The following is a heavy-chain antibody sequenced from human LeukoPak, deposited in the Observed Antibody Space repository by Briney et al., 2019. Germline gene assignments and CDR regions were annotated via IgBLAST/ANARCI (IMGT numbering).Heavy chain of an antibody. CDR2: IYYSGNT. CDR3: AYMSQVPWHFDS. J-gene: IGHJ4*02. V-gene: IGHV4-59*08. Sequence: PSETLSLTCAVYGGSLSGYYWSWIRQPPGKGLEWIGYIYYSGNTNYNPSLKSRVTISLDTSRNQFSLKLTSMTAADTAVYYCAYMSQVPWHFDSWGQGNLVTVSS. CDR1: GGSLSGYY. D-gene: IGHD1-1*01.